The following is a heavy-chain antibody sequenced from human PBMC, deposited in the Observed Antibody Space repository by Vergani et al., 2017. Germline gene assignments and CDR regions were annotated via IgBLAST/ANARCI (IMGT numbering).Heavy chain of an antibody. Sequence: QVQLVESGGGVVQRGGSLRLSCATSGFTLSNYDMLWIRQGPGKGMEFVAFIQFDGSNQYYANSVKGRFTLSRHFSKSTLYLQMNSLRTDDTATYYCAKHFRVWCINYWGQGTQVIVSS. CDR2: IQFDGSNQ. D-gene: IGHD3-16*01. V-gene: IGHV3-30*02. J-gene: IGHJ4*02. CDR3: AKHFRVWCINY. CDR1: GFTLSNYD.